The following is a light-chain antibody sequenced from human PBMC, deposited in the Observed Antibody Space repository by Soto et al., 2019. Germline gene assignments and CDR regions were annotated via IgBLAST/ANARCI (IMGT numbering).Light chain of an antibody. CDR3: AAWDDSLNGLV. V-gene: IGLV1-44*01. Sequence: QSVPTQPPSASGTPGQRVTISCSGSSSNIGINAVNWYQQLPGTAPKLVIYDNNQRPSGVPDRFSGSKSGISASLAISGLQSEDEADYSCAAWDDSLNGLVFGTGTKVTVL. CDR2: DNN. J-gene: IGLJ1*01. CDR1: SSNIGINA.